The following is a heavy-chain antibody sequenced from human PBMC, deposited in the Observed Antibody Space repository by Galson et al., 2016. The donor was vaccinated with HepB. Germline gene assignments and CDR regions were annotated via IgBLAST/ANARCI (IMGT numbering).Heavy chain of an antibody. Sequence: SLRLSCAASGFTFSTYAMRWVRQAPGKGLEWVSAISNSGSTTYYADSVKGRFTISRDNSKNTLYLQMNSLRVEDTAVYYCAKEFVATGGVVGDYWGQGTLVTVSS. V-gene: IGHV3-23*01. CDR1: GFTFSTYA. D-gene: IGHD2-8*02. CDR3: AKEFVATGGVVGDY. J-gene: IGHJ4*02. CDR2: ISNSGSTT.